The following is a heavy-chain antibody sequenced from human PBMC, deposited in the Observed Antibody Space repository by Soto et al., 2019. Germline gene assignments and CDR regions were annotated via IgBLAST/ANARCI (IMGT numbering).Heavy chain of an antibody. J-gene: IGHJ6*02. CDR1: GGSISSYY. CDR3: ARDLWGYCGADCYPLDV. Sequence: QVRLQESGPGLVKPSETLSLTCTVSGGSISSYYWSWIRQPPGKGLERIGYMYNNGSTIYNPSLKRRVTISVDTSKNQFSLKLNSVPAADPAVYYCARDLWGYCGADCYPLDVRGQGTRVTVSS. V-gene: IGHV4-59*13. CDR2: MYNNGST. D-gene: IGHD2-21*02.